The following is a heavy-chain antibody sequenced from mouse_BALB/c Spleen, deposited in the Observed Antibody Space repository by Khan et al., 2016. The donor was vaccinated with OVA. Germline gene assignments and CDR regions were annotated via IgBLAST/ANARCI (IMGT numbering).Heavy chain of an antibody. CDR1: GYSFTDYL. V-gene: IGHV1-5*01. D-gene: IGHD1-3*01. J-gene: IGHJ3*01. CDR2: IFHGNSDT. Sequence: VQLQQSGTVLARPVASVKMSCKASGYSFTDYLIHWVKQRPGQGLEWIGDIFHGNSDTTYNQKFRDKAKLTADTSASAAYMELSSLTNEESEVYYCTRGGYSSFAYWGQGTLVTVSA. CDR3: TRGGYSSFAY.